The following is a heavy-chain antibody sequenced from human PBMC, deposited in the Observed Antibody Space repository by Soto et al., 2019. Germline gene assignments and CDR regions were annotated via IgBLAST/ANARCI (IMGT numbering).Heavy chain of an antibody. CDR2: ISAYNGNT. CDR3: ARGAVVVPAAMTTPVDY. V-gene: IGHV1-18*01. Sequence: GASVKVSCKASGYTFTSYGISWVRQAPGQGLEWMGWISAYNGNTNYAQKLQGRVTMTTDTSTSTAYMELRSLRSDDTAVYYCARGAVVVPAAMTTPVDYWGQGTLVTVSS. CDR1: GYTFTSYG. J-gene: IGHJ4*02. D-gene: IGHD2-2*01.